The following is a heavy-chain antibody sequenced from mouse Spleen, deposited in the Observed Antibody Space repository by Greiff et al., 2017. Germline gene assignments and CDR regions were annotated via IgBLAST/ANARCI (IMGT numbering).Heavy chain of an antibody. Sequence: DVKLVESEGGLVQPGSSMKLSCTASGFTFSDYYMAWVRQVPEKGLEWVANINYDGSSTYYLDSLKSRFIISRDNAKNILYLQMSSLKSEDTATYYCARDHGNYDWYFDVWGAGTTVTVSS. CDR3: ARDHGNYDWYFDV. J-gene: IGHJ1*01. D-gene: IGHD2-1*01. V-gene: IGHV5-16*01. CDR1: GFTFSDYY. CDR2: INYDGSST.